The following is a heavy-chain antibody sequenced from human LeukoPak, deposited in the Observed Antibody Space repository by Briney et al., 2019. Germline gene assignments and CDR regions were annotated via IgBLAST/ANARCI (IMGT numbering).Heavy chain of an antibody. J-gene: IGHJ4*02. CDR2: INPNSGGT. CDR1: GYTFTGYY. D-gene: IGHD1-7*01. CDR3: ARDVKRYNWNYCLY. V-gene: IGHV1-2*02. Sequence: ASVEVSCKASGYTFTGYYMHWVRQAPGQGVEWMGWINPNSGGTNYAQKFQGRVTMTRDTSISTAYMELSRLRSDDTAVYYCARDVKRYNWNYCLYWGQGTLVTVSS.